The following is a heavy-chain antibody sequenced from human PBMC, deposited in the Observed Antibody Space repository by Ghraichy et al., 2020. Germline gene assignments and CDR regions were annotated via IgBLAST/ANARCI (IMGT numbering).Heavy chain of an antibody. J-gene: IGHJ3*02. Sequence: SQTLSLTCAVSGYSISGGYYWGWIRQPPGKGLEWIGSIHHSGSTYFNASLKSRVTISVDTSKNQFSLKLSSVTAADTAVYYCVRCIGALMRDAFDIWGQGTMVTVSS. CDR3: VRCIGALMRDAFDI. CDR2: IHHSGST. D-gene: IGHD3-10*01. CDR1: GYSISGGYY. V-gene: IGHV4-38-2*01.